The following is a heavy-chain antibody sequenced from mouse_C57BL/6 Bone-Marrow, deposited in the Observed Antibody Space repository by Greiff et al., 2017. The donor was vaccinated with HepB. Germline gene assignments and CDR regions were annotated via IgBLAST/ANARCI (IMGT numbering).Heavy chain of an antibody. CDR3: AHLLPDV. CDR2: INPGSGGT. Sequence: VQLQESGAELVRPGTSVKVSCKASGYAFTNYLIEWVKQRPGQGLEWIGVINPGSGGTNYNEKFKRKATLTADKSSSTAYMQLSSLTSEDSAVYFCAHLLPDVWGTGTTVTVSS. V-gene: IGHV1-54*01. J-gene: IGHJ1*03. D-gene: IGHD1-1*01. CDR1: GYAFTNYL.